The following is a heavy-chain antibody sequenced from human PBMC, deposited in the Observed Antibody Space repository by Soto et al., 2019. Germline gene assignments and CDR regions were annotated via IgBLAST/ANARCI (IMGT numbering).Heavy chain of an antibody. V-gene: IGHV1-69*13. CDR3: ARDRDYYDSSGYFDY. D-gene: IGHD3-22*01. J-gene: IGHJ4*02. CDR1: GGTFSSYA. Sequence: SVKVSCKASGGTFSSYAISWVRQAPGQGLEWMGGIIPIFGTANYAQKFQGRVTITADESTSTAYMELSSLRSEYTAVYYCARDRDYYDSSGYFDYWGQGTLVTVSS. CDR2: IIPIFGTA.